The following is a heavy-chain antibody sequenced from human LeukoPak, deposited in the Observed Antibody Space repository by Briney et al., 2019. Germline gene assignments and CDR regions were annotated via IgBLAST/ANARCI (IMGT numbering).Heavy chain of an antibody. D-gene: IGHD6-13*01. CDR2: IYPGDSDT. V-gene: IGHV5-51*01. CDR1: GYSFTSYW. CDR3: STGPGIAAAGTGDAFDI. J-gene: IGHJ3*02. Sequence: GESLKISCKGSGYSFTSYWIGWVRQMPGKGLEWMGIIYPGDSDTRYSPSFQGQVTISADKSISTAYLQWSSLKASDTAMYYCSTGPGIAAAGTGDAFDIWGQGTMVTVSS.